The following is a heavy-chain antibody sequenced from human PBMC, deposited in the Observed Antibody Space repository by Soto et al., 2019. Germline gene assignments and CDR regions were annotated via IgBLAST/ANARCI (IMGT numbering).Heavy chain of an antibody. V-gene: IGHV1-18*01. D-gene: IGHD3-3*01. CDR2: ISAYDGKT. CDR1: GYTFNTYG. J-gene: IGHJ5*02. CDR3: ARDPHEFWTSYWFDP. Sequence: ASVKVSCKPSGYTFNTYGINWVRQAPGQGLELMGWISAYDGKTTYAEKFQGRVTMTTDTSTSTAYMELRSLRSDDTAIYYCARDPHEFWTSYWFDPWGQGTPVTVSS.